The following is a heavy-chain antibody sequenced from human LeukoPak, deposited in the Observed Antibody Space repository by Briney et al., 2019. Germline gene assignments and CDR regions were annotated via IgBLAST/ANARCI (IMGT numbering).Heavy chain of an antibody. V-gene: IGHV3-48*03. CDR2: ISSSGSSI. CDR1: GLTFSSYE. D-gene: IGHD3-22*01. Sequence: GGSLRLSCAASGLTFSSYEMNWVRQAPGKGLEWVSYISSSGSSIYYADSVKGRFTISRDNAKKSLYLQMHSLRAEDTAVYYCARDSHRFDSSGYYPDAFDIWGQGTMVTVSS. CDR3: ARDSHRFDSSGYYPDAFDI. J-gene: IGHJ3*02.